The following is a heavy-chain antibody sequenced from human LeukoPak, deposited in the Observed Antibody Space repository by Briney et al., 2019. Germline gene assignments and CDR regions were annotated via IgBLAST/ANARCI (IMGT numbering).Heavy chain of an antibody. CDR2: IYDSGST. Sequence: SETLSLTCTVSGASINSYYWSWIRQPPGKGLEWIGCIYDSGSTDYNPSLKGRVTISVDTSKNQFSLKLTSVPAADTAMYYCARTSSSWLWGQGTLVTVSS. J-gene: IGHJ4*02. CDR3: ARTSSSWL. D-gene: IGHD6-13*01. V-gene: IGHV4-59*01. CDR1: GASINSYY.